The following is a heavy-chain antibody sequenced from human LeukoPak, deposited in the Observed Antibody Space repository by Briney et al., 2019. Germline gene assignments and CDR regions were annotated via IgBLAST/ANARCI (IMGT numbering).Heavy chain of an antibody. J-gene: IGHJ3*02. CDR3: AREKVDCSSTSCYFDAFDI. Sequence: SETLSLTCTVSGGSISSSSYYWGWIRQPPGKGLEWIGSIYYSGSTYYNPSLKSRVTISVDTSKNQFSLKLSSVTAADTAVYYCAREKVDCSSTSCYFDAFDIWGQGTMVTVSS. CDR1: GGSISSSSYY. D-gene: IGHD2-2*01. CDR2: IYYSGST. V-gene: IGHV4-39*02.